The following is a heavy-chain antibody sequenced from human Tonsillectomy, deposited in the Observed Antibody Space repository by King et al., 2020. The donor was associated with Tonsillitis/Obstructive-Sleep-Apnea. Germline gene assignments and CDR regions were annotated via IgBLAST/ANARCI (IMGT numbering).Heavy chain of an antibody. Sequence: VQLVESGGGLVQPGGSLRLSCAASGFTFSSYAMSWVRQAPGKGLEWVSGISGSGGSTYYADSVKGRFTISRDNSKKTLYLQMNSLRAEDTAVYYCAKDYAIFTCNPSYYYFDYWGQGTLVTVPS. CDR2: ISGSGGST. V-gene: IGHV3-23*04. CDR1: GFTFSSYA. CDR3: AKDYAIFTCNPSYYYFDY. D-gene: IGHD3-9*01. J-gene: IGHJ4*02.